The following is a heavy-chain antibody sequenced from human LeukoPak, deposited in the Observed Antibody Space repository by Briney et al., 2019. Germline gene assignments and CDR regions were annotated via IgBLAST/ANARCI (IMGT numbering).Heavy chain of an antibody. D-gene: IGHD6-13*01. CDR3: ARSPTTGSSWDTNWFDP. V-gene: IGHV4-30-4*01. J-gene: IGHJ5*02. CDR1: GGSISSGDYY. Sequence: PSETLSLTCTVSGGSISSGDYYWSWIRQPPGKGLEWIGYIYYSGSTYYNPSLKSRVTISVDTSKNQFSLKLSPVTAADTAVYYCARSPTTGSSWDTNWFDPWGQGTLVTVSS. CDR2: IYYSGST.